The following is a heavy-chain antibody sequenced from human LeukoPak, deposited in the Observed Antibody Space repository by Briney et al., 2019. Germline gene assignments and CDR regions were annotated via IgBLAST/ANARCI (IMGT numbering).Heavy chain of an antibody. J-gene: IGHJ4*02. Sequence: ASVKVSCKASGYTFTSYGISWVRQAPGQGLEWMGWINPNSGGTNYAQKFQGWVTMTRDTSISTAYMELSRLRSDDTAVYYCARSYCSGGSCYPRFDYWGQGTLVTVSS. CDR2: INPNSGGT. V-gene: IGHV1-2*04. CDR1: GYTFTSYG. D-gene: IGHD2-15*01. CDR3: ARSYCSGGSCYPRFDY.